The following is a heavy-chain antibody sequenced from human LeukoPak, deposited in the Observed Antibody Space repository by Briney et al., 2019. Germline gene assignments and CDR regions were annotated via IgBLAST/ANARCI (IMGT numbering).Heavy chain of an antibody. D-gene: IGHD3-10*01. J-gene: IGHJ4*02. Sequence: PGGSLSLSFAASGFTFDDYTMHWVRQAPGKGLEWVSLISWDGGSTYYADSVKGRFTISRDNSKNSLYLQMNSLRTEDTALYYCAKDGSAYYWGQGTLVTVSS. V-gene: IGHV3-43*01. CDR1: GFTFDDYT. CDR3: AKDGSAYY. CDR2: ISWDGGST.